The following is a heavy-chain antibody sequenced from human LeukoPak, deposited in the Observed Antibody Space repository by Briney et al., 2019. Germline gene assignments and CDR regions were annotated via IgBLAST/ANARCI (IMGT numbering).Heavy chain of an antibody. J-gene: IGHJ5*02. V-gene: IGHV4-59*08. D-gene: IGHD5-12*01. CDR1: GGSISSYY. Sequence: SETLSLTCTVSGGSISSYYWSWIRQPPGKGLEWIGYIYYSGSTNYNPSLKSRVTISVDTSKNQFSLKLSSVTAADTAVYYCARWLRGWFDPWGQGTLVTVSS. CDR3: ARWLRGWFDP. CDR2: IYYSGST.